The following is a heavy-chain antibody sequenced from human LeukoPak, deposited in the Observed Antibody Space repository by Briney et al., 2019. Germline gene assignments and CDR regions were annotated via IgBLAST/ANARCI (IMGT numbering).Heavy chain of an antibody. J-gene: IGHJ6*04. D-gene: IGHD5-12*01. CDR1: DGSVSSADFY. Sequence: SETLSLTCSVSDGSVSSADFYWSWIRQHPGKGPEWIGHIHYSGRTYYNPSLKSRVAISLDTSKNQFSLKLGSVTAADTAVYYCARDRYSGYDWDFYYYGMDVWGKGTTVTVSS. V-gene: IGHV4-31*03. CDR2: IHYSGRT. CDR3: ARDRYSGYDWDFYYYGMDV.